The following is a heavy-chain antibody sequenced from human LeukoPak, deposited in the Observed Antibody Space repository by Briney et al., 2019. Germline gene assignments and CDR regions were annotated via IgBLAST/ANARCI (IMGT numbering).Heavy chain of an antibody. D-gene: IGHD1-14*01. V-gene: IGHV3-7*01. CDR2: IKQDGSEK. J-gene: IGHJ2*01. CDR1: GFTFSSYW. Sequence: PGGSLRLSCAASGFTFSSYWMRWVRQAPGKGLEWVANIKQDGSEKYYVDSVKGRFTISRDNAQNSLFLQMSSLRAEDTAVYYCARREGVYWHFDLWGRGTLVTVS. CDR3: ARREGVYWHFDL.